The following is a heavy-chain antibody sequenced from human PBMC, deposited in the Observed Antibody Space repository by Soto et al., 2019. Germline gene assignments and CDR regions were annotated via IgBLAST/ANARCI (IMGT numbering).Heavy chain of an antibody. V-gene: IGHV3-7*01. CDR2: IKNDGSAK. CDR3: AGDCSSTSCYAYYYYYMDV. Sequence: GGSLRLSCAASGFTFSSYCMSWVRQGPGKGPDWVSYIKNDGSAKYYGDSVKGRFTISRDNAKNSLYLQMNSLRAEDTAVYYCAGDCSSTSCYAYYYYYMDVWGKGTTVNVSS. CDR1: GFTFSSYC. J-gene: IGHJ6*03. D-gene: IGHD2-2*01.